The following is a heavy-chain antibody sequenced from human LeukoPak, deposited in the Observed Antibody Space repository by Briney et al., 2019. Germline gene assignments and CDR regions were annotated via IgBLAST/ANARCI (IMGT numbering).Heavy chain of an antibody. CDR2: ITGSSVTT. J-gene: IGHJ4*02. D-gene: IGHD6-19*01. V-gene: IGHV3-48*01. CDR1: RFTFYDYD. CDR3: ARPTSSGFINS. Sequence: GGSLTLSCAASRFTFYDYDMHWLPQAPGKGREWVSFITGSSVTTAYAVSVKGRFTIYRDSAKHSLFLHIQSLRGADRAVYLCARPTSSGFINSWGEGPLVTVSS.